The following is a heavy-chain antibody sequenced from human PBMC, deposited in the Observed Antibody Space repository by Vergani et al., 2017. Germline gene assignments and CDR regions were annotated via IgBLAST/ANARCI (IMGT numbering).Heavy chain of an antibody. V-gene: IGHV4-34*01. CDR3: ARGFRGLTGYYFRYFDN. D-gene: IGHD3-22*01. CDR1: GGSFSNYL. J-gene: IGHJ4*02. CDR2: VNQRGTA. Sequence: QVQLQQWGAGLLKPSETLSLTCAVYGGSFSNYLWSWVRQPPGQGLEWIGEVNQRGTANYNPSLKSRVTISTDASKNHFSLKLSSVTAADTAVYYCARGFRGLTGYYFRYFDNWGRGTLVSVSS.